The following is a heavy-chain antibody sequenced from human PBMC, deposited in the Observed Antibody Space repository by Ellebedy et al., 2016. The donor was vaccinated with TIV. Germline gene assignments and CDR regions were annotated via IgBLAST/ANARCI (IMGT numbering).Heavy chain of an antibody. CDR2: ISYDGSNK. CDR1: GFTFSSSG. J-gene: IGHJ6*02. D-gene: IGHD3-10*01. Sequence: GESLKISXAASGFTFSSSGMHWVRQAPGKGLEWVAVISYDGSNKYYADSVKGRFTISRDNSKNTLYLQMNSLRAEDTAVYYCAKSGSHNYYYDMDVWGQGTTVTVSS. V-gene: IGHV3-30*18. CDR3: AKSGSHNYYYDMDV.